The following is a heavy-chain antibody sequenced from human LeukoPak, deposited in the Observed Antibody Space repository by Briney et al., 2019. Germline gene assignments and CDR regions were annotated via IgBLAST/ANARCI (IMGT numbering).Heavy chain of an antibody. J-gene: IGHJ2*01. V-gene: IGHV4-61*01. D-gene: IGHD3-9*01. CDR2: IYYSGST. Sequence: PSETLSLTCTVSGGSVNSGSYYWSWIRQPPGKGLEWIGYIYYSGSTNYNPSLKSRVTISVDTSKNQFSLKLSSVTAADTAVYYCARNLVVHDILTGYYKGWYFDLWGRGTLVTVSS. CDR3: ARNLVVHDILTGYYKGWYFDL. CDR1: GGSVNSGSYY.